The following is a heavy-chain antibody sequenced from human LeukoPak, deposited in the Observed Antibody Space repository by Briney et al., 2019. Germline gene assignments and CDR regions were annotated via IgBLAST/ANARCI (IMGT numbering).Heavy chain of an antibody. Sequence: PGGSLRLSCAASGFTFSSYSMNWVRQAPGKGLEWVSSISSSSSYIYYADSVKGRFTISRDNAKNSLYLQMNSLRAEDTAVYYCARGTTVTTRAVDYWGQGTLVTVSS. V-gene: IGHV3-21*01. J-gene: IGHJ4*02. CDR1: GFTFSSYS. D-gene: IGHD4-11*01. CDR3: ARGTTVTTRAVDY. CDR2: ISSSSSYI.